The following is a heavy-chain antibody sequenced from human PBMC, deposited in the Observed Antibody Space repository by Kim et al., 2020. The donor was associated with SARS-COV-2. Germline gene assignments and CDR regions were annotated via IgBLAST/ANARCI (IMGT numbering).Heavy chain of an antibody. V-gene: IGHV3-23*03. J-gene: IGHJ4*02. CDR2: IYSGGSST. CDR1: GFTFSSYA. CDR3: AKALPSRGYSGYDLGVYFDY. Sequence: GGSLRLSCAASGFTFSSYAMSWVRQAPGKGLEWVSVIYSGGSSTYYADSVKGRFTISRDNSKNTLYLQMNSLRAEDTAVYYCAKALPSRGYSGYDLGVYFDYWGQGTLVTVSS. D-gene: IGHD5-12*01.